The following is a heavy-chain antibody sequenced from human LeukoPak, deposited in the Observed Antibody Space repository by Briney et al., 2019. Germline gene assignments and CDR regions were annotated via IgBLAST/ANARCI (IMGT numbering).Heavy chain of an antibody. D-gene: IGHD3-9*01. CDR3: ARDDWNYFDY. J-gene: IGHJ4*02. Sequence: TSSETLSLTCTVSGGSISSYYWSWIRQPPGKGLEWIGYIYYSGSTNYNPSLKSRVTISVDTSKNQFSLKLSSVTAADTAVYYCARDDWNYFDYWGQGTLVTVSS. CDR2: IYYSGST. CDR1: GGSISSYY. V-gene: IGHV4-59*12.